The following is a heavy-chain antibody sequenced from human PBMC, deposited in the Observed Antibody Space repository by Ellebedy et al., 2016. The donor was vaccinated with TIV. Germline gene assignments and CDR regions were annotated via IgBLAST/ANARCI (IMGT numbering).Heavy chain of an antibody. CDR1: GFTFISYS. V-gene: IGHV3-48*04. CDR3: ARYGKIVVVPAATHNWFDP. J-gene: IGHJ5*02. CDR2: ISSSSSTI. D-gene: IGHD2-2*01. Sequence: GESLKISCAASGFTFISYSMNWVRQAPGKGLEWVSYISSSSSTIYYADSVKGRFTISRDNAKNSLYLQMNSLRAEDTAVYYCARYGKIVVVPAATHNWFDPWGQGTLVTVSS.